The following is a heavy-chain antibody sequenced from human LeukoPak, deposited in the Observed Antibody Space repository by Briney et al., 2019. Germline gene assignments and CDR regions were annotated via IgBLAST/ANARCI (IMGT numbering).Heavy chain of an antibody. V-gene: IGHV3-48*03. J-gene: IGHJ3*02. CDR1: GFTFSSYE. Sequence: QPRGSLRLSCAASGFTFSSYEMNWVRQAPGKGLEWVSYISSSGSTIDYADSVKGRFTISRDNAKNSLYLQMNSLRAEDTAVYSCARGSGSYSFEALRIWGQGTMVTVSS. CDR3: ARGSGSYSFEALRI. CDR2: ISSSGSTI. D-gene: IGHD1-26*01.